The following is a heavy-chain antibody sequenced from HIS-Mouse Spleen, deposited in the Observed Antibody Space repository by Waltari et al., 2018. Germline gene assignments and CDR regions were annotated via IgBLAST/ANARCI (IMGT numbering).Heavy chain of an antibody. Sequence: QLQLQESGPGLVTPSETLSPTCTVSAGSISSSTSYWGWIRQPPGKGLEWIGSIYYSGSTYYNPSLKSRVTISVDTSKNQFSLKLSSVTAADTAVYYCAREIPYSSSWYDWYFDLWGRGTLVTVSS. CDR1: AGSISSSTSY. CDR3: AREIPYSSSWYDWYFDL. J-gene: IGHJ2*01. CDR2: IYYSGST. V-gene: IGHV4-39*07. D-gene: IGHD6-13*01.